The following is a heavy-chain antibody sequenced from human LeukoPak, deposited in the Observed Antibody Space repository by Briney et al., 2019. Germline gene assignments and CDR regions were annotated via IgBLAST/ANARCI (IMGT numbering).Heavy chain of an antibody. CDR1: GGSISSSY. CDR2: ISHIGST. J-gene: IGHJ4*02. Sequence: SETLSLTCTVSGGSISSSYWSWIRQPPGKGLEWIGYISHIGSTNYNPSLKSRVTISVDTSKNQFSLKLSSVTAADTAVYYCARNSFLEWSPFDYWGQGTLVTVSS. CDR3: ARNSFLEWSPFDY. D-gene: IGHD3-3*01. V-gene: IGHV4-59*01.